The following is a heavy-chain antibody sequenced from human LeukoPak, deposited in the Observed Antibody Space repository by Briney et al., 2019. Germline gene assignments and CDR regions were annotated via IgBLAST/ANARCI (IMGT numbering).Heavy chain of an antibody. V-gene: IGHV3-23*01. Sequence: PGGSLRLSCAASGFTFSSYAMSWVRQAPGKGLEWVSAISGSGGGTYYADSVKGRSTISRDNSKNTLYLQMNSLRAEDTAVYYCATSRRDGYNFDYWGQGTLVTVSS. CDR1: GFTFSSYA. CDR2: ISGSGGGT. D-gene: IGHD5-24*01. CDR3: ATSRRDGYNFDY. J-gene: IGHJ4*02.